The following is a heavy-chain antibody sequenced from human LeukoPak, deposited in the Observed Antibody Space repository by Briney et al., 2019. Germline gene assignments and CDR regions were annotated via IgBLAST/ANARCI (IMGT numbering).Heavy chain of an antibody. CDR3: ARDVGVVVTAIGY. CDR2: IYYSGST. CDR1: GGSFSGYY. D-gene: IGHD2-21*02. J-gene: IGHJ4*02. Sequence: SETLSLTCAVYGGSFSGYYWSWIRQPPGRGLEWIGYIYYSGSTNYNPSFTSRVTISVDRSKNQFSLKLRSVTAADTAVYYCARDVGVVVTAIGYWGQGTLVTVSS. V-gene: IGHV4-59*01.